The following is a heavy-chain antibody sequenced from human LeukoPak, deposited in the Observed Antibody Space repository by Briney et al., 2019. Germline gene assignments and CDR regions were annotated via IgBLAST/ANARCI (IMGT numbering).Heavy chain of an antibody. CDR1: GFNFSTYD. CDR3: ARGVGTTLHTFDM. J-gene: IGHJ3*02. CDR2: ISFDGSDK. D-gene: IGHD1-26*01. Sequence: PGGSLRLSCAASGFNFSTYDIHWVRQAPGKGLEWVSIISFDGSDKDYPDSVKGRFTISRDNSKNTLYLQMDSLRAEDTALYYCARGVGTTLHTFDMWGQGTLVTVSS. V-gene: IGHV3-30*04.